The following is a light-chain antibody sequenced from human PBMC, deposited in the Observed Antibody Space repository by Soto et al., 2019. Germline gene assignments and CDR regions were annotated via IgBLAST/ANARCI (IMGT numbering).Light chain of an antibody. CDR3: QQSYSTPLT. J-gene: IGKJ3*01. CDR2: AAS. CDR1: QSISSY. Sequence: DIQITQSPSSLSASVGDRVTITCRASQSISSYLNWYQQKPGKAPKLLIYAASSLQSGVPSRFSGSGSGTDFTLTISSLQPEDFATYYCQQSYSTPLTFGPGTKVYI. V-gene: IGKV1-39*01.